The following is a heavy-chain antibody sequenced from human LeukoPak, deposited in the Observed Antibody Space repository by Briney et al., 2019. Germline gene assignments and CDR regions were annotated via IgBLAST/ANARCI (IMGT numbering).Heavy chain of an antibody. D-gene: IGHD2-2*01. V-gene: IGHV3-30-3*01. J-gene: IGHJ3*02. CDR3: ARKVVPAAYDAFDI. CDR2: ISSDGSNK. Sequence: PGRSLRLSCAASGFTFSSYDMHWVRQAPGKGLEWVALISSDGSNKFYADSVKGRFTFSRDNSKNSLYLQMNSLRAEDTAVYYCARKVVPAAYDAFDIWGQGTMVTVSS. CDR1: GFTFSSYD.